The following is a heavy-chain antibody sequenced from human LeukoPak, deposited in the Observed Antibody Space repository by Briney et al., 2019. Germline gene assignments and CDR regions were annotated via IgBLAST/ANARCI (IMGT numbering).Heavy chain of an antibody. CDR3: ARMPRPAPNYYYYYMDV. CDR2: ISSSGSTI. CDR1: GFTFSDYY. V-gene: IGHV3-11*04. J-gene: IGHJ6*03. D-gene: IGHD6-6*01. Sequence: PGRSPRLSCAASGFTFSDYYMSWIRQAPGKGLEWVSYISSSGSTIYYADSVKGRFTISRDNAKNSLYLQMNSLRAEDTAVYYCARMPRPAPNYYYYYMDVWGKGTTVTVSS.